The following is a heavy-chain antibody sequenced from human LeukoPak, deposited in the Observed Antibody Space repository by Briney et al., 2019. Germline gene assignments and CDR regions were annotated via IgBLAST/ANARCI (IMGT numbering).Heavy chain of an antibody. D-gene: IGHD2-2*01. CDR2: ISAYNGNT. Sequence: GASVKVSCKASGYTFTSYGITWGRQAPGQGLEGRGWISAYNGNTNYAQKLQGRVTMTTDTSTSTAYLDLRSLRSDDTAVYYCARAEQYQLLLHWGQGTLVTVSS. J-gene: IGHJ4*02. V-gene: IGHV1-18*01. CDR1: GYTFTSYG. CDR3: ARAEQYQLLLH.